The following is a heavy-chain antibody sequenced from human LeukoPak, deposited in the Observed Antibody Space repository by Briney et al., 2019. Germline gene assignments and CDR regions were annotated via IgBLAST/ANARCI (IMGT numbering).Heavy chain of an antibody. CDR3: ARCSDFWSGFDY. D-gene: IGHD3-3*01. CDR1: GGSISSSNW. J-gene: IGHJ4*02. Sequence: SGTLSLTCAVSGGSISSSNWWSWVRQPPGKGLEWIGEIYHSGSTYYNPSLKSRVTISVDRSKNQFSLKLSSVTAADTAVYYCARCSDFWSGFDYWGQGTLVTVSS. V-gene: IGHV4-4*02. CDR2: IYHSGST.